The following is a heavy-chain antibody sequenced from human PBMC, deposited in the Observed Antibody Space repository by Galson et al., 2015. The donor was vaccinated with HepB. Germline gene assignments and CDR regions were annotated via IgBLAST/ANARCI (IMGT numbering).Heavy chain of an antibody. J-gene: IGHJ4*02. CDR2: ISSSSSYI. Sequence: SLRLSGPASAFTFSSHSMNWVRQAPGKGLEWVSSISSSSSYIYYADAVKGRFTISRDNAKNSLYLQMNSLRAEDTAVYYCARVPAVAGTYYFDYWGQGTLVTVSS. D-gene: IGHD6-19*01. CDR3: ARVPAVAGTYYFDY. V-gene: IGHV3-21*04. CDR1: AFTFSSHS.